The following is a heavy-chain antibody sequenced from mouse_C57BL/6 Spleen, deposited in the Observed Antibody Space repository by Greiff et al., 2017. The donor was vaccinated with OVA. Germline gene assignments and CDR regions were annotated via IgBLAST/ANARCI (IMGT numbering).Heavy chain of an antibody. J-gene: IGHJ2*01. CDR3: AREDYDSLAY. V-gene: IGHV1-52*01. CDR1: GYTFTSYW. Sequence: QVQLKQPGAELVRPGSSVKLSCKASGYTFTSYWMHWVKQRPIQGLEWIGNIDPSDSETHYNQKFKDKATLTVDKSSSTAYMQLSSLTSEDSAVYYCAREDYDSLAYWGQGTTLTVSS. D-gene: IGHD2-4*01. CDR2: IDPSDSET.